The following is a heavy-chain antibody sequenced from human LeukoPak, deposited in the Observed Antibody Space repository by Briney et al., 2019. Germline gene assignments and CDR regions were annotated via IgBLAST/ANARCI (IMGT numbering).Heavy chain of an antibody. J-gene: IGHJ4*02. Sequence: SETLSLTCTVSGGSISSYYWSWIRQPPGKGLEWIGYIYYSGSTNYNPSLKSRVTISVDTSKNQFSLKLSSVTAADTAVYYCAREVGYYYDSSGYSYFDYWGQGTLVTVSS. V-gene: IGHV4-59*01. CDR1: GGSISSYY. D-gene: IGHD3-22*01. CDR2: IYYSGST. CDR3: AREVGYYYDSSGYSYFDY.